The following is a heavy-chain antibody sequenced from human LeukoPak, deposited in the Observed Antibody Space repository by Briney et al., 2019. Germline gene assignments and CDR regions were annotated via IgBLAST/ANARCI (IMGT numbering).Heavy chain of an antibody. CDR3: ARTYNYDNSGYYYYFDP. V-gene: IGHV4-39*01. Sequence: SETLSLTCTVSGGSFSSSRYYWGWIRQPPGKGLEWIGSFYYSGSTYYNPSLKSRVSISVDTSKNQFSLRLTSVTAADTAVYYCARTYNYDNSGYYYYFDPWGQGTLVTVSS. CDR1: GGSFSSSRYY. D-gene: IGHD3-22*01. J-gene: IGHJ4*02. CDR2: FYYSGST.